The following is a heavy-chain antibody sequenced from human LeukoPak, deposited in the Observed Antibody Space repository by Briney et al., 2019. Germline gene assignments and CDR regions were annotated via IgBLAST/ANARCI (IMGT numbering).Heavy chain of an antibody. D-gene: IGHD5-18*01. V-gene: IGHV3-7*01. Sequence: GGSLRLSCAASGFTFSRYWMSWVRQAPGKGLEWVANINEDGSEKNYVDSVKGRFTISRDNAKNTLYLQMNSLRAEDTAVYYCARDAVDTANAVWGQGTTVTVSS. J-gene: IGHJ6*02. CDR1: GFTFSRYW. CDR2: INEDGSEK. CDR3: ARDAVDTANAV.